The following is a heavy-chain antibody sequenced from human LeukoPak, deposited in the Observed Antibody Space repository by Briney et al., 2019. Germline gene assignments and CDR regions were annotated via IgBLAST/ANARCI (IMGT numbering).Heavy chain of an antibody. D-gene: IGHD2-2*01. CDR3: ARVTSWYRLDY. Sequence: PSETLSLTCTVSGGSISNYYWSWIRQPPGKGLEWIGYIYNSENTNYNPSLKSRVTISVDTSKNQFSLKLSPVTAADTAVYYCARVTSWYRLDYWGQGTLVTVSS. J-gene: IGHJ4*02. CDR2: IYNSENT. V-gene: IGHV4-59*01. CDR1: GGSISNYY.